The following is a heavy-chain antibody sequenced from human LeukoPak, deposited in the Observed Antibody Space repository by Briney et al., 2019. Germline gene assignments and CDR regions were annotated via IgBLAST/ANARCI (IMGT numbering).Heavy chain of an antibody. CDR3: TGPFSGYNYGSFDY. D-gene: IGHD5-18*01. V-gene: IGHV3-74*01. Sequence: TGGSLRLSCAASGFTFRSYWMHWVRQAPGKGLVWVSRINSDGSSTSYADSVQGRFTISRDNAKNTLFLQMNNLRAEDTAVYYCTGPFSGYNYGSFDYWGQGTLVTVSS. CDR1: GFTFRSYW. CDR2: INSDGSST. J-gene: IGHJ4*02.